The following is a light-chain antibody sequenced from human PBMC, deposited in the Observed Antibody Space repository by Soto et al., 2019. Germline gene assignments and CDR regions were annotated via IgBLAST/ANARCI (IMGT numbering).Light chain of an antibody. CDR2: EVS. CDR1: SSDIGAYNR. Sequence: QSALTQPPSVSGSPGQSVTISCTGTSSDIGAYNRVSWYQQPPGTAPKLLIHEVSDRTSGVPDRFSGSKSGNTASLTISGLQAEDEADYYCSSYTSSNTLIFGGGTKLTVL. J-gene: IGLJ2*01. V-gene: IGLV2-18*02. CDR3: SSYTSSNTLI.